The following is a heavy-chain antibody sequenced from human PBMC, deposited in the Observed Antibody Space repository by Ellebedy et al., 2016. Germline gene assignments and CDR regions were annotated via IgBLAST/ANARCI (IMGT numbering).Heavy chain of an antibody. CDR2: IYYSGST. V-gene: IGHV4-30-4*08. Sequence: SETLSLTCTVSGGPISSGDYYWSWIRQHPGKGLEWIGYIYYSGSTNYNPSLKSRVTISVDTSKNQFSLKLSSVTAADTAVYYCLLSADYARWGQGTLVTVSS. D-gene: IGHD3-16*01. CDR1: GGPISSGDYY. CDR3: LLSADYAR. J-gene: IGHJ4*02.